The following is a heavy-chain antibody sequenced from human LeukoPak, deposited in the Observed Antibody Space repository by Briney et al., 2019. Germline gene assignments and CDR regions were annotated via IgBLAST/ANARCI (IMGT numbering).Heavy chain of an antibody. J-gene: IGHJ4*02. Sequence: SETLSLTCTVSGGSISSYYWSWIRQPPGKGLEWIGYIYYSGSTNYNPSLKSRVTISGDTSKNQFSLKLSSVTAADTAVYYCARQFGYSYGFYYFDYWGQGTLVTVSS. D-gene: IGHD5-18*01. CDR3: ARQFGYSYGFYYFDY. CDR2: IYYSGST. CDR1: GGSISSYY. V-gene: IGHV4-59*08.